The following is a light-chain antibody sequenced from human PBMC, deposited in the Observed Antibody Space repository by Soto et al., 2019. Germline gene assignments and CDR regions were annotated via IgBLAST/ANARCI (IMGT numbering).Light chain of an antibody. J-gene: IGKJ5*01. Sequence: EIVLTQSPATLSLSPGERATLSCRASQSVYNYLAWVQQKPGQAPRLLIYDASIRSTGVPARFSGSQPGTAFTLTITSLEPEDLADYYRHQRSAWPPITFGQGTRL. V-gene: IGKV3-11*01. CDR3: HQRSAWPPIT. CDR1: QSVYNY. CDR2: DAS.